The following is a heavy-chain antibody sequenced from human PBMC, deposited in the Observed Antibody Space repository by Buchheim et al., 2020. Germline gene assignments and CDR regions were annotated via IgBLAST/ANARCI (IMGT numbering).Heavy chain of an antibody. Sequence: QVQLVESGGGVVQPGRSLRLSCAASGFPFSSYAMHWVRQAPGKGLEWVAVISSDGSNKYYAASVKGRLTISRDNSKNQLYLQMNSLRAEDTAVYYCAREDGWNYGYYYYYGMDVWGQGTT. J-gene: IGHJ6*02. CDR2: ISSDGSNK. V-gene: IGHV3-30*04. D-gene: IGHD1-7*01. CDR1: GFPFSSYA. CDR3: AREDGWNYGYYYYYGMDV.